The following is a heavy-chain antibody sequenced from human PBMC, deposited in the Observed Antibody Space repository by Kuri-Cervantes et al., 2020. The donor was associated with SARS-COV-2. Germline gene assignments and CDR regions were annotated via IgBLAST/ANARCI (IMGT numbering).Heavy chain of an antibody. CDR2: ISSSSSYI. D-gene: IGHD2-15*01. J-gene: IGHJ4*02. Sequence: GGSLRLSCAASAFTFSSYSMNWVRQAPGKGLEWVSSISSSSSYIYYADSVKGRFTISRDNAKNSLYLQMNSLRAEDTAVYYCARDLSPYCSGGSCYSDYWGQGTLVTVSS. V-gene: IGHV3-21*01. CDR3: ARDLSPYCSGGSCYSDY. CDR1: AFTFSSYS.